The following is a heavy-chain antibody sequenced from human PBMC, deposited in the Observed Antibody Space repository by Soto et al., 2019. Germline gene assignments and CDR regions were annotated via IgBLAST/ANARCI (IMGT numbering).Heavy chain of an antibody. D-gene: IGHD2-2*01. CDR2: IIPISGTA. J-gene: IGHJ6*02. V-gene: IGHV1-69*01. Sequence: QVQLVQSGAEVKKPGSSVKISCKASGGTFSSYAISWVRQAPGQGLEWMGGIIPISGTANYAQKIQGRVTITADESTSTAYMELSSLRSEDTAVYYCARSQGSSTSLEIYYYYYYGMDVWGQGTTATVSS. CDR3: ARSQGSSTSLEIYYYYYYGMDV. CDR1: GGTFSSYA.